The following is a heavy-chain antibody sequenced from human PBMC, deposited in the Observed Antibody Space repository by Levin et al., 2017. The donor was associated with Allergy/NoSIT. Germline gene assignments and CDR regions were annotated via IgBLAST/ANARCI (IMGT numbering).Heavy chain of an antibody. V-gene: IGHV2-5*02. CDR1: GVSLSNTGVA. Sequence: SGPTLVKPTQTLTLTCAFSGVSLSNTGVAVGWIRQPPGKALEWLGIIYWDDDTRYSPSLKSRLTITRDTSKNQVVLTMTNMDPVDTATYYCTLRGGSAFDLWDQGTLVTVSS. CDR3: TLRGGSAFDL. J-gene: IGHJ3*01. D-gene: IGHD3-16*01. CDR2: IYWDDDT.